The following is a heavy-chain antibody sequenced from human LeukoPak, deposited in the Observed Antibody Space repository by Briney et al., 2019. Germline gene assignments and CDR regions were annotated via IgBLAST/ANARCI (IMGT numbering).Heavy chain of an antibody. CDR2: IKQDGSKK. V-gene: IGHV3-7*04. D-gene: IGHD5-24*01. CDR3: TRVGYIDEGIDY. Sequence: GGSLRLTCVASGFPFSSYWMTWVRQARGKGLEWVANIKQDGSKKSYVDSVKGRFTISRDNAKNSLYLQMNSLRAEDTAIYYCTRVGYIDEGIDYWGQGTLVTVSS. J-gene: IGHJ4*02. CDR1: GFPFSSYW.